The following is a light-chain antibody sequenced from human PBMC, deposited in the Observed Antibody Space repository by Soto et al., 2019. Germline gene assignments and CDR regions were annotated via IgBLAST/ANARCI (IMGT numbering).Light chain of an antibody. CDR2: AAS. CDR1: QSISNY. J-gene: IGKJ2*01. V-gene: IGKV1-39*01. Sequence: DIQMTQSPSSLSASVGDRVTITCRASQSISNYLNWYQQKPGKAPKVLIYAASNLQSGVPSRFSGSGSGTHFTLTISSLQPEDFATYYCQQSYSTPPYTFGQGTKLEIK. CDR3: QQSYSTPPYT.